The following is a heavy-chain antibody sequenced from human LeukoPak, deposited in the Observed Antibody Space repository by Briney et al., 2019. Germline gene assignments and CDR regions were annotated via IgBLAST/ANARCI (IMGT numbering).Heavy chain of an antibody. D-gene: IGHD3-22*01. V-gene: IGHV4-59*01. Sequence: SETLSLTRTVSGGSISSYYWSWIRQPPGKGLEWIGYIYYSGSTNYNPSLKSRVTISVDTSKNQFSLKLSSVTAADTAVYYCARDRWDSSGLFDYWGQGTLVTVSS. CDR3: ARDRWDSSGLFDY. CDR2: IYYSGST. CDR1: GGSISSYY. J-gene: IGHJ4*02.